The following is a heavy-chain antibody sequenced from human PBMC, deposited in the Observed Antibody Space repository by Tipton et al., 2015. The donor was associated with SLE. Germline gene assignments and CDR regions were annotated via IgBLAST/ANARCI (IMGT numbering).Heavy chain of an antibody. CDR2: INHSGGT. Sequence: TLSLTCTVSGGSISSGSYYWGWIRQPPGKGLEWIGEINHSGGTNYNPSLKSRVTISVDTSKNQFSLKLSSVTAADTAVYYCAREWGDAFDIWGQGTMVTVSS. D-gene: IGHD3-16*01. V-gene: IGHV4-39*07. CDR1: GGSISSGSYY. J-gene: IGHJ3*02. CDR3: AREWGDAFDI.